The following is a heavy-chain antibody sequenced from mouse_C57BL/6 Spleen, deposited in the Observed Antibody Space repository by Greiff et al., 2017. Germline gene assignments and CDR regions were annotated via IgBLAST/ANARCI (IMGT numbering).Heavy chain of an antibody. D-gene: IGHD2-1*01. CDR2: ISSGGDYI. J-gene: IGHJ2*01. V-gene: IGHV5-9-1*02. CDR3: TREGAYGNYDYFDY. CDR1: GFTFSSYA. Sequence: EVMLVESGEGLVKPGGSLKLSCAASGFTFSSYAMSWVRQTPEKRLEWVAYISSGGDYIYYADTVKGRFTISRDNARNTLYLQMSSLKSEDTAMYYCTREGAYGNYDYFDYWGQGTTLTVSS.